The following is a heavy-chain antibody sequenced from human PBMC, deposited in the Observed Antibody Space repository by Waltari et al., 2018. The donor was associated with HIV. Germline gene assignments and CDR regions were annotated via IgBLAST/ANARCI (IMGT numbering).Heavy chain of an antibody. CDR1: GGSITNPAYY. Sequence: QLQLRESGPGLVKPSETLSLTCTVSGGSITNPAYYWGWIRQPPGKGLEWIASIYYSGGTYDSPSLKSRVTISVDTSKNQFSLKLTSVTAADTAVYYCARHKASTRYHLLGEGLGNWGPGTLVTVSS. D-gene: IGHD3-22*01. J-gene: IGHJ4*02. CDR3: ARHKASTRYHLLGEGLGN. CDR2: IYYSGGT. V-gene: IGHV4-39*01.